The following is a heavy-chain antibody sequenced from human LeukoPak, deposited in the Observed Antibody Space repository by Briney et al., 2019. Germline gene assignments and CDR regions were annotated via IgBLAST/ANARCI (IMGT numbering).Heavy chain of an antibody. Sequence: ASVKVLCKASGYTFTSYYMHWVRQAPGQGLEWMGIINPSGGSTSYAQKFQGRVTMTRDTSTSTVYMELSSLRSEDTAVYYCARDGGSDAFDIWGQGTMVTVSS. CDR3: ARDGGSDAFDI. V-gene: IGHV1-46*01. J-gene: IGHJ3*02. CDR1: GYTFTSYY. CDR2: INPSGGST.